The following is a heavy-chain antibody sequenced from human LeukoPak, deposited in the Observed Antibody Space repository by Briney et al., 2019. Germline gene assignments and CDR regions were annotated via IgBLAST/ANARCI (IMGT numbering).Heavy chain of an antibody. D-gene: IGHD4-17*01. CDR2: VYYSGVT. CDR1: GGSISGYY. V-gene: IGHV4-59*08. J-gene: IGHJ4*02. Sequence: PSETLSLTCVVSGGSISGYYWSWIRQPPGKGLEWIGFVYYSGVTDYNPSLRSRVTISIDPSENQFSLHLSSVTAADTAVYYCARGQGTVTTHWGQGTLVTVSS. CDR3: ARGQGTVTTH.